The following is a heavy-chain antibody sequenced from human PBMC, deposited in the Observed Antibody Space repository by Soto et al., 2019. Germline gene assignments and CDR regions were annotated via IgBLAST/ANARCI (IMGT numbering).Heavy chain of an antibody. Sequence: EVQLVESGGVVVQPGGSLSLSCAASGFTFDDYTMHWVRQAPGKGLEWVSLISWDGGSTYYADSVKGRFTISRDNSKNSLYLQMNSLRTEDTALYYCAKDGPYYYGSGSYYYFDYWGQGTLVTVSS. CDR2: ISWDGGST. J-gene: IGHJ4*02. CDR3: AKDGPYYYGSGSYYYFDY. D-gene: IGHD3-10*01. V-gene: IGHV3-43*01. CDR1: GFTFDDYT.